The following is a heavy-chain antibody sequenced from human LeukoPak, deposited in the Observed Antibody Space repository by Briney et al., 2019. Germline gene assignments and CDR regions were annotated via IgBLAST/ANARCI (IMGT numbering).Heavy chain of an antibody. V-gene: IGHV4-59*01. D-gene: IGHD2-15*01. CDR1: GGSISSYY. J-gene: IGHJ4*02. Sequence: SETLSLTCTVSGGSISSYYWSWIRQPPGKGLEWVGYIYYSGSTNYNPSLKSRVTISVDTSKNQFSLKLSSVTAADTAVYYCARVVVVAATRQFDYWGQGTLVSVSS. CDR2: IYYSGST. CDR3: ARVVVVAATRQFDY.